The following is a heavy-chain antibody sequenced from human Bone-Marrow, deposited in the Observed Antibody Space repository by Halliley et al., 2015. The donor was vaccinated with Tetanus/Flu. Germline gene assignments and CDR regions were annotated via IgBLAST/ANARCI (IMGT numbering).Heavy chain of an antibody. J-gene: IGHJ4*02. D-gene: IGHD6-13*01. CDR2: IYYTGST. Sequence: LEWIGYIYYTGSTYYNPSLKSRVAISVDTSKNQFYVKLTFVTAADTALYYCAGGSQYSSGWYPYWGQGALVTVSS. CDR3: AGGSQYSSGWYPY. V-gene: IGHV4-31*02.